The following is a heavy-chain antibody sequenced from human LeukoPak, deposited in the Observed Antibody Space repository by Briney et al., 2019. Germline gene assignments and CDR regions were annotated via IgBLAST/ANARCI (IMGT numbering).Heavy chain of an antibody. J-gene: IGHJ3*02. Sequence: SETLSLTCTVSGGSISSYYWSWIRQPAGKGLEWIGSIYYSGSTYYNPSLKSRVTISVDTSKNQFSLKLSSVTAADTAVYYCATWAATYDSSGPLSDAFDIWGQGTMVTVSS. CDR1: GGSISSYY. CDR2: IYYSGST. V-gene: IGHV4-59*05. CDR3: ATWAATYDSSGPLSDAFDI. D-gene: IGHD3-22*01.